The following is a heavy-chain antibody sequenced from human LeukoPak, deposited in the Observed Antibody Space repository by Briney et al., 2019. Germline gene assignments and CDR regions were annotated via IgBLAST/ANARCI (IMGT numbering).Heavy chain of an antibody. Sequence: ASVKVSCKVSGYTLTELSMHWVRQAPGKGLEWMGGFDPEDGETIYAQKFQGRVTMTEDTSTDTAYMELSSLRSEDTAVYYCATGYGYSSGWYSFPFDYWGQGTLVTVSS. CDR3: ATGYGYSSGWYSFPFDY. D-gene: IGHD6-19*01. V-gene: IGHV1-24*01. CDR2: FDPEDGET. J-gene: IGHJ4*02. CDR1: GYTLTELS.